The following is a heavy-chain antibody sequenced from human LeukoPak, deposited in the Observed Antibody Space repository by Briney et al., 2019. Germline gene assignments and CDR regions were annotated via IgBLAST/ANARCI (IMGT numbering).Heavy chain of an antibody. V-gene: IGHV4-38-2*01. J-gene: IGHJ4*02. D-gene: IGHD4-17*01. Sequence: PSETLSLTCAVSSYSISSGSHWGWIRQSPGKGLEWVGSIFHSGNSYYNPSLKSRLTMSVDTSKNQFSLKLTSVTAADTALYYCARVTYVDDMLYQYFDYWGQGILVTVSS. CDR2: IFHSGNS. CDR1: SYSISSGSH. CDR3: ARVTYVDDMLYQYFDY.